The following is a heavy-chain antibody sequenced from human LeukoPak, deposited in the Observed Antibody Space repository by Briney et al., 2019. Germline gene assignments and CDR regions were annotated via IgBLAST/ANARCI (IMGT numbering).Heavy chain of an antibody. D-gene: IGHD6-13*01. V-gene: IGHV1-18*01. Sequence: GASVKDSCKASGYTFTSYGISWVRQAPGQGLEWMGWISAYNGNTNYAQKLQGRVTMTTDTSTSTAYMELRSLRSDDTAVYYCARVASSSWLNWFDPWGQGTLVTVSS. J-gene: IGHJ5*02. CDR3: ARVASSSWLNWFDP. CDR1: GYTFTSYG. CDR2: ISAYNGNT.